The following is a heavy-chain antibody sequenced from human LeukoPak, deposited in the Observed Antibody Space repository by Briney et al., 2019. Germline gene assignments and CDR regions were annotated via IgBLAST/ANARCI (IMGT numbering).Heavy chain of an antibody. Sequence: ASVKVSCKASGYAFTGYYIHWVRQAPGQGLEWMGWINPSSGGTDYAQKFQGRVTITRNTSISTAYMELSSLRSEDTAVYYCIVFSSTSLDAFDIWGQGTMVTVSS. V-gene: IGHV1-2*02. CDR1: GYAFTGYY. CDR3: IVFSSTSLDAFDI. J-gene: IGHJ3*02. D-gene: IGHD2-2*01. CDR2: INPSSGGT.